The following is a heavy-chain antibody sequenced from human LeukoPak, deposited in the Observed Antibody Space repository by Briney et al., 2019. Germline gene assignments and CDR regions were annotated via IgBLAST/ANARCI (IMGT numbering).Heavy chain of an antibody. CDR2: IKPDGTTK. CDR3: AKVVTDDY. J-gene: IGHJ4*02. Sequence: QSGGSLRLSCAASGFPFSSYSMTWVRQAPGKGLEWVANIKPDGTTKFYVDSVKGRFTISRDNALNSLYLQMNSLRAEDTAVYYCAKVVTDDYWGQGTLVTVSS. D-gene: IGHD4-23*01. V-gene: IGHV3-7*03. CDR1: GFPFSSYS.